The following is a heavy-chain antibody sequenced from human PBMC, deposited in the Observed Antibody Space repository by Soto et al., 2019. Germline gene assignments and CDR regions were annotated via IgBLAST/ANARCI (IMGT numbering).Heavy chain of an antibody. Sequence: EVQLVESGGGLVKPGGSMRLSCAASGFTFSRYGMNWLRQAPGKGLEWVASTSSSTSYVYYADSVKGRFSTSRDNAKNILYLEMYALRAEDTAVYYCARDPSEGRVGNWFESWGQGTLVTVSS. CDR1: GFTFSRYG. J-gene: IGHJ5*01. V-gene: IGHV3-21*06. CDR2: TSSSTSYV. CDR3: ARDPSEGRVGNWFES. D-gene: IGHD2-2*01.